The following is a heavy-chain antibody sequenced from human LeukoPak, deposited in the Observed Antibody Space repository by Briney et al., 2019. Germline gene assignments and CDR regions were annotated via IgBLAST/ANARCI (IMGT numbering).Heavy chain of an antibody. CDR3: ARDRGVGYPDY. J-gene: IGHJ4*02. Sequence: SETLSLTCTVSGGSISSGSYYWSWIRQPAGKGLEWIGRVYTSGSTNYNPSLKSRVTISVDTSKNQFSLKLSSVTAADTAVYYCARDRGVGYPDYWGQGALVTVSS. CDR1: GGSISSGSYY. CDR2: VYTSGST. D-gene: IGHD1-26*01. V-gene: IGHV4-61*02.